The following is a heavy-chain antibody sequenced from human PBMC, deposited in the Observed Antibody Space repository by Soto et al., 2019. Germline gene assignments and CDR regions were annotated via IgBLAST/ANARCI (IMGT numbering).Heavy chain of an antibody. Sequence: SETLSLTXAVYGGSFSGYYWSWIRQPPGKGLEWIGEINHSGSTNYNPSLKSRVTISVDTSKNQFSLKLSSVTAADTAVYYCARGPSYYYGSGSPPLGYWGQGTLVTVSS. CDR1: GGSFSGYY. CDR2: INHSGST. D-gene: IGHD3-10*01. V-gene: IGHV4-34*01. J-gene: IGHJ4*02. CDR3: ARGPSYYYGSGSPPLGY.